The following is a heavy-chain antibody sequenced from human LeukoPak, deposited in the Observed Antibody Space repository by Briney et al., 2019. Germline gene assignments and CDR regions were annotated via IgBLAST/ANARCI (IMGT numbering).Heavy chain of an antibody. V-gene: IGHV3-33*06. CDR1: GFTFSSYG. Sequence: GGSLRLSCAASGFTFSSYGMQWVRQAPGKGMEWVAVIWYDGSNKYYADSVKGRFTISRDNSKNTLYLQMNSLRAEDTAVYYCAKDRHYGGFDYWGQGTLVTVSS. D-gene: IGHD4-23*01. CDR2: IWYDGSNK. J-gene: IGHJ4*02. CDR3: AKDRHYGGFDY.